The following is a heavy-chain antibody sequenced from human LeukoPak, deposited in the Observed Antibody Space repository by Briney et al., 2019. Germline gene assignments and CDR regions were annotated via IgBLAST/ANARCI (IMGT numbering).Heavy chain of an antibody. CDR3: ARGYAIPYSSGWYGNH. CDR1: GGTFSSYA. V-gene: IGHV1-69*04. D-gene: IGHD6-19*01. J-gene: IGHJ5*02. Sequence: SVKVSCKASGGTFSSYAISWVRQAPGQGLKWMGRIIPIFGIANYAQKFQVRVTITADKSTSTASMELSSLRSEDTAVYYCARGYAIPYSSGWYGNHWGQGTLVTVSS. CDR2: IIPIFGIA.